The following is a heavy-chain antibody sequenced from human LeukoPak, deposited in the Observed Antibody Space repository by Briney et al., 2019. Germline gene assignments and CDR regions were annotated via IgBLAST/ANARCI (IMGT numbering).Heavy chain of an antibody. CDR1: GYTFTGYY. D-gene: IGHD6-19*01. V-gene: IGHV1-24*01. J-gene: IGHJ5*02. CDR3: ATSGGQWLKHWFDP. CDR2: FDPEDGET. Sequence: ASVKVSCKASGYTFTGYYMHWVRQAPGKGLEWMGGFDPEDGETIYAQKFQGRVTMTEDTSTDTAYMELSSLRSEDTAVYYCATSGGQWLKHWFDPWGQGTLVTVSS.